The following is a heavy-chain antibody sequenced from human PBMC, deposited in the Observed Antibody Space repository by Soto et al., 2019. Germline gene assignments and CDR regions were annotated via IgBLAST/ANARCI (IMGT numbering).Heavy chain of an antibody. Sequence: QLQLRESGPGLVKPSETLSLTCTVSGGSITSTNNYWNWIRQAPGKGLEWIGSIDYSGTTYYKVSLKSRVTISVDTSTNQFSLKLSSVTAADTAVYYCARHRSYSAFATAAFDIWGQGTVVTVSS. CDR3: ARHRSYSAFATAAFDI. D-gene: IGHD5-12*01. V-gene: IGHV4-39*01. CDR1: GGSITSTNNY. CDR2: IDYSGTT. J-gene: IGHJ3*02.